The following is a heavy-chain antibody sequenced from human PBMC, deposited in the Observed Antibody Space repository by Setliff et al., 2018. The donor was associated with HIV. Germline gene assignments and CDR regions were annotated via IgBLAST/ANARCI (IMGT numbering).Heavy chain of an antibody. CDR2: ISPYNDYT. V-gene: IGHV1-18*01. CDR1: GDTFPTYV. D-gene: IGHD3-10*01. CDR3: ARGGYYSGSGMNYHYYGLDV. J-gene: IGHJ6*02. Sequence: ASVKVSCKGSGDTFPTYVVSWVRQAPGQGLEWMGWISPYNDYTNYEQSLQGRVRMTTDTSTRTAYMDLRSLRSNDTAVYYCARGGYYSGSGMNYHYYGLDVWGQGTTVTVSS.